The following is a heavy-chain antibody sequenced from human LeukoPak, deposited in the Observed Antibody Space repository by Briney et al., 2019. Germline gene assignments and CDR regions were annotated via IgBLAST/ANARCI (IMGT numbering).Heavy chain of an antibody. Sequence: GRSLRLSCVASGFTFTDHSMHWVRQPPGKGLEWVAVASSDEKTTFYGDSVKGRFTISRDNSKNTVYLQINSLRDEDTAVYYCARERQLGATPFDYWGQGAQVTVSS. CDR3: ARERQLGATPFDY. V-gene: IGHV3-30*01. CDR1: GFTFTDHS. CDR2: ASSDEKTT. J-gene: IGHJ4*02. D-gene: IGHD1-26*01.